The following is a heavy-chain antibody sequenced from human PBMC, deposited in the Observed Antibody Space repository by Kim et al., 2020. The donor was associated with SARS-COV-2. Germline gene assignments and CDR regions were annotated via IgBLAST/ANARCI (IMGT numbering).Heavy chain of an antibody. V-gene: IGHV3-9*01. D-gene: IGHD2-15*01. Sequence: GGSLRLSCAASGFTFGDYAMHWVRQAPGKGLEWVSGISWNSGSIGYADSVKGRFTISRDNAKNSLYLQMNSLRAEDTALYYCAKTGIGYCSGGSCYSPVAYDYYGMDVWGQGTTVTVSS. J-gene: IGHJ6*02. CDR3: AKTGIGYCSGGSCYSPVAYDYYGMDV. CDR1: GFTFGDYA. CDR2: ISWNSGSI.